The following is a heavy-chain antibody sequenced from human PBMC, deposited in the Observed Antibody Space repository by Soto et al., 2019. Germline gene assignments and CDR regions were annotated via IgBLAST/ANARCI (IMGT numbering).Heavy chain of an antibody. CDR1: GFTFSSYG. CDR3: AKGRSNTYCSGGSCYRAFDY. V-gene: IGHV3-30*18. Sequence: GGSLRLSCAASGFTFSSYGMHWVRQAPGKGLEWVAVISYDGSNKYYADSVKGRFTISRDNSKNTLYLQMNSLRAEDTAVYYCAKGRSNTYCSGGSCYRAFDYWGQGTLVTVSS. J-gene: IGHJ4*02. CDR2: ISYDGSNK. D-gene: IGHD2-15*01.